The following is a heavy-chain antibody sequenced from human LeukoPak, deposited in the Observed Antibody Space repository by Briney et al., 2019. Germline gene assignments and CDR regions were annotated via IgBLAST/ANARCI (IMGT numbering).Heavy chain of an antibody. CDR2: ISYDGSNK. J-gene: IGHJ5*02. Sequence: PGGSLRLSCAASGFTFSSYAMHWVRQAPGKGLEWVAVISYDGSNKYYADSVKGRFTISRDNSKNTLYLQMNSLSAEDTAVYYCAKDQYQLRVNWFDPWGQGTLVTVSS. CDR1: GFTFSSYA. D-gene: IGHD2-2*01. V-gene: IGHV3-30-3*01. CDR3: AKDQYQLRVNWFDP.